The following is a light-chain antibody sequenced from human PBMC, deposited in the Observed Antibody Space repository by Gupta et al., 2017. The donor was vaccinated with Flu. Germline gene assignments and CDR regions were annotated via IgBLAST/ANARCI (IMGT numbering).Light chain of an antibody. CDR1: QTVSRSY. Sequence: EIVLTQSPATLSLSPRERATLPCRTSQTVSRSYLAWYQQKPGQAPRLLIHGTSNRATGVPDRFTDSGSGTDFTLTISRLEPEDFAVYYCQQYGTLPFTFGGGTKVQVK. V-gene: IGKV3-20*01. CDR2: GTS. J-gene: IGKJ4*01. CDR3: QQYGTLPFT.